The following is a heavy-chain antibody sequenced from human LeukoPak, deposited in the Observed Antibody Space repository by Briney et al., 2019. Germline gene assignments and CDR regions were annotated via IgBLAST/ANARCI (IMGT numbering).Heavy chain of an antibody. CDR3: ARDPEVRFPDG. D-gene: IGHD3-3*01. J-gene: IGHJ4*02. Sequence: SVKVSCKASGGTFSSYAISWVRQAPGQGLEWMGRIIPIFGSANYAQKFQGRVTITTDESTSTAYMELSSLRSEDTAVYYCARDPEVRFPDGWGQGTLVTVSS. V-gene: IGHV1-69*05. CDR2: IIPIFGSA. CDR1: GGTFSSYA.